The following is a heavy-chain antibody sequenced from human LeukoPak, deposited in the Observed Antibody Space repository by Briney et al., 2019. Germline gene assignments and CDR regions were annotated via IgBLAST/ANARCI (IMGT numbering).Heavy chain of an antibody. CDR1: GFTVSSNY. J-gene: IGHJ3*02. D-gene: IGHD6-19*01. Sequence: RTGGSLRLSCAASGFTVSSNYMSWVRQAPGKGLEWVSVIYSGGSTYYADSVKGRFTISRDNSKNTLYLQMNSLKAEDTAVYYCAREQHAVAGTLSAFDIWGQGTMVTVSS. CDR3: AREQHAVAGTLSAFDI. V-gene: IGHV3-53*01. CDR2: IYSGGST.